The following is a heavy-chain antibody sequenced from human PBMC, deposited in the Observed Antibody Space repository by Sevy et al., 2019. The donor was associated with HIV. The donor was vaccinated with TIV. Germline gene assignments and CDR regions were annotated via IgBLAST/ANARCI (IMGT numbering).Heavy chain of an antibody. J-gene: IGHJ4*02. CDR3: ARVQSQTGWFDY. D-gene: IGHD6-19*01. V-gene: IGHV3-53*01. CDR2: IYSGKST. CDR1: GFSVSSNY. Sequence: GGSLRLSCEASGFSVSSNYMAWVRQAPGKGLEWVSVIYSGKSTDYRDSVNGRFTISGDTSKNTLYLQMDHLRAEDTAVYHSARVQSQTGWFDYWGQGSLVTVSS.